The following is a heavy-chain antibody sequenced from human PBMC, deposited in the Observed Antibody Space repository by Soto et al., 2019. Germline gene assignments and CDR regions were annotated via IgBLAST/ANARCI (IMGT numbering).Heavy chain of an antibody. V-gene: IGHV4-31*03. CDR1: GGSIRSGGYY. CDR2: IYYSGNT. CDR3: ARDRLMATAGTARHYFGLDV. Sequence: QVQLQESGPGLVKPSQTPSLTCTVSGGSIRSGGYYWSWVRQNPRKGLEWIGNIYYSGNTYYNPSLKSRLTISVDTSKNQFSLNLSSVTAADTAVYYCARDRLMATAGTARHYFGLDVWGQGTTVTVSS. D-gene: IGHD5-18*01. J-gene: IGHJ6*02.